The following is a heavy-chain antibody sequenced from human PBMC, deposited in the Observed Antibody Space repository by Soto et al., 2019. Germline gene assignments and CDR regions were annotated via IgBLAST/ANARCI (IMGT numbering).Heavy chain of an antibody. V-gene: IGHV1-3*01. CDR1: GYIFTAYV. CDR3: ARAEVEPNLCDAFDI. J-gene: IGHJ3*02. Sequence: ASVKVSCKASGYIFTAYVIFWVRQAPGQRLEYMGWIHAGTGDTEYAQKLQGRVTITTDTSASTVFMELSSLTSEDTAVYYCARAEVEPNLCDAFDIWGQGTMVTVSS. CDR2: IHAGTGDT. D-gene: IGHD1-1*01.